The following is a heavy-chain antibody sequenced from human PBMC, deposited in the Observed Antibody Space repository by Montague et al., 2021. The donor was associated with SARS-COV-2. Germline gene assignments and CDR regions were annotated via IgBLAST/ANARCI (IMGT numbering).Heavy chain of an antibody. D-gene: IGHD1-20*01. CDR3: VRDQGRSNWNYPDY. Sequence: SETLSLTCTVSGGSISGYYWSWFRQSAGKGLEWIGRIYNSWSTSYNPSLKSRVTMSVDTSKNQFSLKLSPVTAADTAVYYCVRDQGRSNWNYPDYWGQGTLVTVSS. J-gene: IGHJ4*02. CDR1: GGSISGYY. CDR2: IYNSWST. V-gene: IGHV4-4*07.